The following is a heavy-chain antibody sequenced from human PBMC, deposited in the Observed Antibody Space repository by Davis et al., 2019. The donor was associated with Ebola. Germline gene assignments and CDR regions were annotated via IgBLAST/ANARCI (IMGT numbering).Heavy chain of an antibody. CDR3: ARDRHDTSGYGF. D-gene: IGHD3-22*01. CDR2: VYTNGVT. Sequence: SETLSLTCNVSGASITSNFFSWTWVRQPAGKGLEWIGHVYTNGVTKYNPALESRITISLDTSKNQFSLSLNSVTAADTAIYYCARDRHDTSGYGFWGQGTLVTVSS. CDR1: GASITSNFFS. J-gene: IGHJ4*02. V-gene: IGHV4-61*09.